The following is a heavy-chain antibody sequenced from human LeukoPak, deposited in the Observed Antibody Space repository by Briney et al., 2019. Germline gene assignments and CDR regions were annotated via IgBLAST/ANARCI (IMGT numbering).Heavy chain of an antibody. CDR3: AKRGSLYSFDI. D-gene: IGHD3-16*01. V-gene: IGHV3-23*01. Sequence: PGGSLRLSCAASGFTFSNFAMNWVRQAPGKGLEWVSTISGSGDNTYYADSVKGRFTISRDNSKNTLYLQMNSLRAEDTAVYYCAKRGSLYSFDIWGQGTMVTVSS. J-gene: IGHJ3*02. CDR2: ISGSGDNT. CDR1: GFTFSNFA.